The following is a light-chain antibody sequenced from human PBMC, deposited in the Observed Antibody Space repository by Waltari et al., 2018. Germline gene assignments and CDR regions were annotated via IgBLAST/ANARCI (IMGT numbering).Light chain of an antibody. CDR3: QQYNNWPPIT. J-gene: IGKJ5*01. Sequence: TVMTQAPATLSVFPGERATLSCRASQYVSTNLAWYQQKPGQSPRLLIYSASARATGVPARFGGSGSGTQFTLTINSVQSEDVALYYCQQYNNWPPITFGQVTRVQIK. CDR2: SAS. V-gene: IGKV3-15*01. CDR1: QYVSTN.